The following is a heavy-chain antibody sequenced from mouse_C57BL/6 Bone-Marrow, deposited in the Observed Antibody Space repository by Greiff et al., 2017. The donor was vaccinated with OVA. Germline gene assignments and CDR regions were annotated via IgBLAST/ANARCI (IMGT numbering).Heavy chain of an antibody. Sequence: VQLQQSGPELVKPGASVKISCQASGYAFSSSWMNWVKQRPGKGLEWIGRIYPGDGDTNYNGKFKGKATLTADKSSSTAYMQLSSLTSEDSAVYFCAKNGGAYWGQGTSVTGSS. J-gene: IGHJ4*01. CDR2: IYPGDGDT. V-gene: IGHV1-82*01. CDR3: AKNGGAY. CDR1: GYAFSSSW.